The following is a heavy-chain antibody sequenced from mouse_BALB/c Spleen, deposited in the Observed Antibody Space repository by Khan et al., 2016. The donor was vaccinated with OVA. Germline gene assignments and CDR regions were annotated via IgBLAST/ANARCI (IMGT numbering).Heavy chain of an antibody. CDR2: ISYSGST. V-gene: IGHV3-8*02. CDR1: GDSITSGY. Sequence: EVQLQESGPSLVKPSQTLSLTCSVTGDSITSGYWNWIRKFPWNKLEYMGYISYSGSTYYNPSLKRRISITRDTSKNQHYLQLNSMTTEDSATYYCAGTSYYGNYYFGYWGQGTTLTVAS. D-gene: IGHD2-10*01. CDR3: AGTSYYGNYYFGY. J-gene: IGHJ2*01.